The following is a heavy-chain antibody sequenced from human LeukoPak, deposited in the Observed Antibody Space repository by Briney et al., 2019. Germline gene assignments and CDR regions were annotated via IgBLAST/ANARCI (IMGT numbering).Heavy chain of an antibody. CDR3: ARELISALYYYYYMDV. D-gene: IGHD6-19*01. CDR1: GGSISSYY. V-gene: IGHV4-59*01. Sequence: ASETLSLTCTVSGGSISSYYWSWIRQPPGKRLEWIGYIYYSGSTNYNPSLKSRVTISVDTSKNQFSLKLSSVTAADTAVYYCARELISALYYYYYMDVWGKGTTVTVSS. J-gene: IGHJ6*03. CDR2: IYYSGST.